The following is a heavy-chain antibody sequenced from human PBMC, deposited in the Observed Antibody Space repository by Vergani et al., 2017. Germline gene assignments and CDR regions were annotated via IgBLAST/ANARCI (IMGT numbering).Heavy chain of an antibody. Sequence: VQLVESGGGLVKPGGSLRLSCAASGFTFSSYSMNWVRQAPGKGLEWVSYISSSSSTIYYADSVKGRFTISRDNAKNSLYLQMNSLRAEDTAVYYCAREREEVYCSSTGCYIFDPWGQGTLVTVSS. CDR2: ISSSSSTI. J-gene: IGHJ5*02. CDR1: GFTFSSYS. CDR3: AREREEVYCSSTGCYIFDP. D-gene: IGHD2-2*02. V-gene: IGHV3-48*04.